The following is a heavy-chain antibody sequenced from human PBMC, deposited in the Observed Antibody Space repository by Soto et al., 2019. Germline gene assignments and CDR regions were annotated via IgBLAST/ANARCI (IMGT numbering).Heavy chain of an antibody. V-gene: IGHV5-10-1*01. CDR2: IDPSDSYT. J-gene: IGHJ6*02. CDR3: ARRRGYCSSTSCDRYVMGF. Sequence: PGESLQNSCKGSVYSFTSYWISWVRQMPGKGLEWMGRIDPSDSYTNYSPSFQGHVTISADKSISTAYLQWSSLKASDTAMYYCARRRGYCSSTSCDRYVMGFWGQGTTVTGSS. CDR1: VYSFTSYW. D-gene: IGHD2-2*01.